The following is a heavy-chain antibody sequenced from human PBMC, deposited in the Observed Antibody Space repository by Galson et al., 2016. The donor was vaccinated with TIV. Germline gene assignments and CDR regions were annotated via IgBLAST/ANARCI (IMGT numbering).Heavy chain of an antibody. Sequence: TLSLTCDVSGGSINSAGYYWSWLRQQSGEGLEWIAYIHSSGITYYNPSLESRVTLSVETSKSQFSLNLSSVTAADTAVYFCARLFFFDTRNVLVGAFDVWGHGTMVSVSP. CDR1: GGSINSAGYY. V-gene: IGHV4-31*11. J-gene: IGHJ3*01. CDR3: ARLFFFDTRNVLVGAFDV. D-gene: IGHD3-22*01. CDR2: IHSSGIT.